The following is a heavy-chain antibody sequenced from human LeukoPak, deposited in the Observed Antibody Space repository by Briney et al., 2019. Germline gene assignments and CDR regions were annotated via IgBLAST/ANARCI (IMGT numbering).Heavy chain of an antibody. CDR1: GFTLSPYA. D-gene: IGHD3-9*01. Sequence: GESLKISCAASGFTLSPYAMHWVRQAPGRGLEYVSAISSDGVSTYYGNSVKGRFTISRDNSRNTLYLQMGSLRAEDQAVYYCARTSTGYVTGKYCFDYWGQGTLVTVSS. CDR3: ARTSTGYVTGKYCFDY. J-gene: IGHJ4*02. CDR2: ISSDGVST. V-gene: IGHV3-64*01.